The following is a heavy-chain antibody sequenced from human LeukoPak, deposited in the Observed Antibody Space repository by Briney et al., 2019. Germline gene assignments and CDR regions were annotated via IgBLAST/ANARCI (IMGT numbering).Heavy chain of an antibody. D-gene: IGHD2-15*01. CDR3: ARSERPTRPFDY. CDR2: IYTSGTT. Sequence: SETLSLTCTVSGGSVRRGNYYWTWIRQPAGSGLEWIGRIYTSGTTDYNPSLRTRVTISVDASRNQFSLNLSSVTAADTAVYYCARSERPTRPFDYWGQGTLVTVSS. CDR1: GGSVRRGNYY. J-gene: IGHJ4*02. V-gene: IGHV4-61*02.